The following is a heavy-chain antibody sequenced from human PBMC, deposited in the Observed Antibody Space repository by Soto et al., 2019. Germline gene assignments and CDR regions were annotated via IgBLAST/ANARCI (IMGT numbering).Heavy chain of an antibody. CDR3: ARHRSAIFEVVTSFYFDY. CDR2: IYYSGST. Sequence: SETLSLTCTVSGGSISSYYWSWIRQPPGKGLEWIGYIYYSGSTNYNPSLKSRVAISVDTSKNQFSLKLSSVTAADTTVYYCARHRSAIFEVVTSFYFDYWGQGTLVTVSS. J-gene: IGHJ4*02. CDR1: GGSISSYY. D-gene: IGHD3-3*01. V-gene: IGHV4-59*08.